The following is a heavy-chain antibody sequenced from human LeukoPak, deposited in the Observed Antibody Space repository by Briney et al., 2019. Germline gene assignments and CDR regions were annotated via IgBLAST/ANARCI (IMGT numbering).Heavy chain of an antibody. CDR3: ARGVDTATYYYYGMDV. D-gene: IGHD5-18*01. V-gene: IGHV1-18*01. Sequence: RASVKVSRKASGYTFTSYGISWVRQAPGQGLEWMGWISAYNGNTNYAQKLQGRVTMTTDTSTSTAYMELRSLRSDDTAVYYCARGVDTATYYYYGMDVWGQGTTVTVSS. J-gene: IGHJ6*02. CDR1: GYTFTSYG. CDR2: ISAYNGNT.